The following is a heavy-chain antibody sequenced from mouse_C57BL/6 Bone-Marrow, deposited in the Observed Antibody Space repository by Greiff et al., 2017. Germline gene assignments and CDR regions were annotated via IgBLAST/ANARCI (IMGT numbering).Heavy chain of an antibody. Sequence: EVQVVESGGGLVQPGESLKLSCESNEYEFPSHDMSWVRETPEKRLELVAAINSDGGSTYYPATMERRFIISRDNTKKTLYLQMSSLRSEDTALYYCSRPSIGNYFDYWGQGTTLTVSS. D-gene: IGHD2-14*01. CDR1: EYEFPSHD. CDR3: SRPSIGNYFDY. V-gene: IGHV5-2*01. J-gene: IGHJ2*01. CDR2: INSDGGST.